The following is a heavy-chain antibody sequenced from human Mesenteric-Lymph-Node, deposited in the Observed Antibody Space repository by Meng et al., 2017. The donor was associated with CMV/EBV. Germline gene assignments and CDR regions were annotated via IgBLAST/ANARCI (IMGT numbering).Heavy chain of an antibody. D-gene: IGHD4-17*01. CDR2: ISSCSSYI. V-gene: IGHV3-21*01. CDR3: ARFRVTVTNNDY. CDR1: GFTFSCYR. Sequence: CASSGFTFSCYRLTWVRQAPWKWLVWVSSISSCSSYIFYADSVMGRFTISRDNAKNSLYLQMNSLRAEDTAVYYCARFRVTVTNNDYWGQGTLVTVSS. J-gene: IGHJ4*02.